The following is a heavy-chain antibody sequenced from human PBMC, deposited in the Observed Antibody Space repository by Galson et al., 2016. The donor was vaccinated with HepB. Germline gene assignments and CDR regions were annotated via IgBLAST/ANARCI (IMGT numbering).Heavy chain of an antibody. J-gene: IGHJ4*02. Sequence: SVKVSCKASGYTFTNYYMHWVRQAPGQGLQWMGIINPTGSSTSYAQKFQGRVTLTRETSTSTVYMELSSLSSEDTAVYYCARSPQWLEHFDCWGQGTLVTVSS. D-gene: IGHD6-19*01. CDR3: ARSPQWLEHFDC. CDR2: INPTGSST. V-gene: IGHV1-46*01. CDR1: GYTFTNYY.